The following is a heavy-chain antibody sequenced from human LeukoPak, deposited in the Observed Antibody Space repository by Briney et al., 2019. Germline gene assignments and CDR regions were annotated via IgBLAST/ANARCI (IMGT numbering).Heavy chain of an antibody. J-gene: IGHJ1*01. CDR2: ISYDGSNK. CDR3: AVEYFQH. Sequence: GGSLRLSCAASGFSFSSYAMHWVRQAPGKGLEWVALISYDGSNKYYADSVKGRFTISRDNSKNTLYLQMNSLRAEDTAVYYCAVEYFQHWGQGTLVTVSS. V-gene: IGHV3-30*03. CDR1: GFSFSSYA.